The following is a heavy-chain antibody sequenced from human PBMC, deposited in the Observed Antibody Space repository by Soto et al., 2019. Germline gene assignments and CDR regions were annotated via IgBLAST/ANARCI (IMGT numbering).Heavy chain of an antibody. D-gene: IGHD6-13*01. CDR1: GFTFDDYA. CDR3: AKDQIAAADPYYYHYYMDV. J-gene: IGHJ6*03. Sequence: GGSLRLSCAASGFTFDDYAMHWVRQAPGKGLEWVSGISWNSGSIGYADSVKGRFTISRDNAKNSLYLQMNSLRAEDTALYYCAKDQIAAADPYYYHYYMDVWGKGTTVTVSS. CDR2: ISWNSGSI. V-gene: IGHV3-9*01.